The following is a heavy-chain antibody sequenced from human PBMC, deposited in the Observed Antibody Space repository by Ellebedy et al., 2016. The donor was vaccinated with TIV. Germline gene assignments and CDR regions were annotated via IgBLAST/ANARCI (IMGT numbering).Heavy chain of an antibody. J-gene: IGHJ3*02. D-gene: IGHD2-21*02. CDR3: ARNPYCGGDGDAFDI. Sequence: SGPTLVXPTQTLTVTCTFSGFSLSTTGMCVSWIRQPPGKALEWLALIDWDDDKYYSTSLKTRLTISKDTSKNQVVLTMTNMDPVDTATYFCARNPYCGGDGDAFDIWGQGTMVTVSS. V-gene: IGHV2-70*01. CDR2: IDWDDDK. CDR1: GFSLSTTGMC.